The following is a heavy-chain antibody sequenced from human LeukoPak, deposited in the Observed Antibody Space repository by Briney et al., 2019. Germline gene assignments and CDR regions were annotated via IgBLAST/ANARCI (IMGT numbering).Heavy chain of an antibody. Sequence: SVKVSCKASGGTFSSYAISWLRQPPGQGLEWMGRIIPILGIANYAQKFQGRVTITADKSTSTAYMELSSLRSEDTAVYYCASPAPPLYYYDSSGYRYYGMDVWGQGTTVTVSS. D-gene: IGHD3-22*01. CDR2: IIPILGIA. CDR3: ASPAPPLYYYDSSGYRYYGMDV. CDR1: GGTFSSYA. V-gene: IGHV1-69*04. J-gene: IGHJ6*02.